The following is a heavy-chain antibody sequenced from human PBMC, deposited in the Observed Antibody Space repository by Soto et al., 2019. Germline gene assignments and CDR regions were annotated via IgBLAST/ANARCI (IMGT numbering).Heavy chain of an antibody. CDR1: GFTFSDYY. V-gene: IGHV3-11*01. J-gene: IGHJ4*02. CDR2: ISSSGSTI. D-gene: IGHD3-10*01. Sequence: PGGSLRLSCAASGFTFSDYYMSWIRQAPGKGLEWVSYISSSGSTIYYADSVKGRFTISRDNAKNSLYLQMNSLRAEDTAVYYCARDIGAITMVRESVLVDYWGQGTLVTVSS. CDR3: ARDIGAITMVRESVLVDY.